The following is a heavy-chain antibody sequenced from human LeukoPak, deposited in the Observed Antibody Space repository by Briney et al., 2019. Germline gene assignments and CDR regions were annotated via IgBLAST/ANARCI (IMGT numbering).Heavy chain of an antibody. CDR3: ARRGGDTDDFDI. CDR2: VYHSGRT. Sequence: SEILSLTCSVSGGSISTYYWNWIRQPPGKGLEWIGFVYHSGRTKYNPSLKSRVTISVDTSKNQFSLKLSSVTAADTAVYYCARRGGDTDDFDIWGQGTKVTVSS. D-gene: IGHD3-16*01. CDR1: GGSISTYY. J-gene: IGHJ3*02. V-gene: IGHV4-59*08.